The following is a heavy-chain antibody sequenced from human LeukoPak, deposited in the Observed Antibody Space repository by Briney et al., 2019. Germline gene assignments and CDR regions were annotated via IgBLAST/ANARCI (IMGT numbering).Heavy chain of an antibody. Sequence: SETLSLTCTVSGGSNSSYYWSWIRQPPGKGLEWIGYIYYSGSTNYNPSLKSRVTISVDTSKNQFSLKLSSVTAADTAVYYCARGSYSSSWFFPDYWGQGTLVTVSS. J-gene: IGHJ4*02. D-gene: IGHD6-13*01. V-gene: IGHV4-59*01. CDR2: IYYSGST. CDR1: GGSNSSYY. CDR3: ARGSYSSSWFFPDY.